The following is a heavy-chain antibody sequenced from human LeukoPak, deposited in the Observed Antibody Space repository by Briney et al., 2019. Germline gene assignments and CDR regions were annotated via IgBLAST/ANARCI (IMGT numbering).Heavy chain of an antibody. CDR3: ARGSGEVTYYYVSGSYFPPYYFDY. J-gene: IGHJ4*02. Sequence: PSEPLSLPCAVYGRPYSGHHWRWIRHPTGKGLEWIGEINHSGNTNYDRSLKSRVTISVDTSKHQFSLKLSSVTAADTAVYYCARGSGEVTYYYVSGSYFPPYYFDYWGQGNLVTVSS. D-gene: IGHD3-10*01. CDR1: GRPYSGHH. CDR2: INHSGNT. V-gene: IGHV4-34*01.